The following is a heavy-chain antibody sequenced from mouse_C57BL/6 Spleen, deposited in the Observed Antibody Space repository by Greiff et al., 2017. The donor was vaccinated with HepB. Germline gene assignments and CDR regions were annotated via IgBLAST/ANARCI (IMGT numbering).Heavy chain of an antibody. CDR2: IYPGSGNT. Sequence: QVQLKESGAELVRPGASVKLSCKASGYTFTDYYINWVKQRPGQGLEWIARIYPGSGNTYYNEKFKGKATLTAEKSSSTAYMQLSSLTSEDSAVYFCARSENYGNYVWFAYWGQGTLVTVSA. V-gene: IGHV1-76*01. CDR1: GYTFTDYY. CDR3: ARSENYGNYVWFAY. J-gene: IGHJ3*01. D-gene: IGHD2-1*01.